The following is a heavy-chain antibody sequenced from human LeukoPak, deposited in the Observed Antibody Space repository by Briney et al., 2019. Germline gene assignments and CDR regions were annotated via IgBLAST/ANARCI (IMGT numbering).Heavy chain of an antibody. J-gene: IGHJ4*02. D-gene: IGHD5-18*01. CDR2: ISYDGSNK. CDR1: GFTFSSYA. V-gene: IGHV3-30-3*01. CDR3: ARDFKSRRLWTPALDY. Sequence: HPGGSLRLSCAASGFTFSSYAMHWVRQAPGKGLEWVAVISYDGSNKYYADSVKGRFTISRDNSKNTLYLQMNSLRAEDTAVYYCARDFKSRRLWTPALDYWGQGTLVTVSS.